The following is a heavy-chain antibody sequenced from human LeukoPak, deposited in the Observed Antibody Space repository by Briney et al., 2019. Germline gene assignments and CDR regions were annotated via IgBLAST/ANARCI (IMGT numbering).Heavy chain of an antibody. CDR1: GYTFTSYA. D-gene: IGHD3-3*01. CDR3: AREGRFLEWLLPFDP. CDR2: INAGNGNT. Sequence: GASVKVSCKASGYTFTSYAMHWVRQAPGQRLEWMGWINAGNGNTKYSQKFQGRVTITRDTSASTAYMELSSLRSEDTAVYYCAREGRFLEWLLPFDPWGQGTLVTVSS. J-gene: IGHJ5*02. V-gene: IGHV1-3*01.